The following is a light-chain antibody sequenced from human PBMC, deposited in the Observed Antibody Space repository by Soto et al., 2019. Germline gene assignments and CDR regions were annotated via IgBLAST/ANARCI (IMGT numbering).Light chain of an antibody. Sequence: EIVMTQSPATLSVSPGERATLSCRASQSVNSNLAWYQPRPGQAPRLLMYGASTRATGIPARFSGSGSGTEFTLTISSLHSEDFAVYYCQHYNNWYTFGQGTKLEIK. V-gene: IGKV3-15*01. CDR3: QHYNNWYT. J-gene: IGKJ2*01. CDR1: QSVNSN. CDR2: GAS.